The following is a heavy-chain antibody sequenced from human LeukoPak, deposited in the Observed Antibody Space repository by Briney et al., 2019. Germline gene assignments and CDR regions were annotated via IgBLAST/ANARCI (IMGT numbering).Heavy chain of an antibody. J-gene: IGHJ4*02. CDR1: GFTFSSYA. V-gene: IGHV3-30-3*01. Sequence: PGGSLRLSCAASGFTFSSYAMHWVRQAPGKGLEWVAVISYDGSNKYYADSVKGRFTISRDNSKNTLYLQMNSLRAEDTAVYYCAKAVPPNYFDYWGQGTLVTVSS. CDR2: ISYDGSNK. CDR3: AKAVPPNYFDY.